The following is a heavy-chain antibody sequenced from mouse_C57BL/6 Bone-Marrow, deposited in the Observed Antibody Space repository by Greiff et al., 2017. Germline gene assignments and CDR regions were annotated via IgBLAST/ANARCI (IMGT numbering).Heavy chain of an antibody. Sequence: QVQLQQSGAELVKPGASVKLSCKASGYTFTSYWMHWVKQRPGQGLEWIGMIHPNSGSTNFNEKFKSKATLTVDKSSSTAYMQLSSLTSEDSAVYYCAREGDGYYFDNWGEGDTLTVSS. V-gene: IGHV1-64*01. J-gene: IGHJ2*01. CDR1: GYTFTSYW. CDR3: AREGDGYYFDN. D-gene: IGHD2-3*01. CDR2: IHPNSGST.